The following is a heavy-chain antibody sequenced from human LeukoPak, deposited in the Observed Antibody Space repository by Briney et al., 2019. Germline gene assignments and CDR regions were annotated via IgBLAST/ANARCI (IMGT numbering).Heavy chain of an antibody. J-gene: IGHJ4*02. CDR3: ARRDLLPFDY. Sequence: SETLSLTCTVSGGSISSSSYYWGWIRQPPGKGLEWIGSIYYSGRTYYNPSLKSRVTISVDTSKNQFSLKLSSVTAADTAVYYCARRDLLPFDYWGQGTLVTVSS. CDR2: IYYSGRT. CDR1: GGSISSSSYY. D-gene: IGHD2-15*01. V-gene: IGHV4-39*01.